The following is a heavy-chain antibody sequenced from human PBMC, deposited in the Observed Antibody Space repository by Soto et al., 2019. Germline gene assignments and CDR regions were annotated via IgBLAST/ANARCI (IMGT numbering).Heavy chain of an antibody. CDR2: IGASGAGT. Sequence: GGSLRLSCAASGFTFSSYAMSWVRQAPGKGLEWVSGIGASGAGTYYADSVKGRFTISRDNAKNTLYLQMNSLRAEDTAVYYCAKGLLIMVRKVIIPPQYYYGMDVWGQGTTVTVSS. CDR1: GFTFSSYA. V-gene: IGHV3-23*01. D-gene: IGHD3-10*01. CDR3: AKGLLIMVRKVIIPPQYYYGMDV. J-gene: IGHJ6*02.